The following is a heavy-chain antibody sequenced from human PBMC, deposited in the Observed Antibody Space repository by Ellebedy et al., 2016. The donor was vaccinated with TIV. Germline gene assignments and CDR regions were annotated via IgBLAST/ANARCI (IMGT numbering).Heavy chain of an antibody. J-gene: IGHJ2*01. D-gene: IGHD3-22*01. Sequence: GGSLRLXXAASGFTFSSYGMHWVRQAPGKGLEWVAVISYDGSNKYYADSVKGRFTISRDNSKNTLYLQMNSLRAEDTAVYYCARDRYYYDSSGYYWDWYFDLWGRGTLVTVSS. CDR1: GFTFSSYG. CDR2: ISYDGSNK. CDR3: ARDRYYYDSSGYYWDWYFDL. V-gene: IGHV3-30*03.